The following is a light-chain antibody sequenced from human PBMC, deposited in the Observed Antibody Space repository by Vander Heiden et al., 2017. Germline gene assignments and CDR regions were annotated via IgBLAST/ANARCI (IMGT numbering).Light chain of an antibody. J-gene: IGKJ1*01. Sequence: DIQMIQPPSSLSASVGDRVTVTCLASQGITTYLHWYQQKPGKAPKRLIYVASRLQTGIPSRFSGSGSGTEFTLTITSLQPEDFATYYCLQYNNYPLTFGQGTKVEIK. CDR3: LQYNNYPLT. V-gene: IGKV1-17*01. CDR1: QGITTY. CDR2: VAS.